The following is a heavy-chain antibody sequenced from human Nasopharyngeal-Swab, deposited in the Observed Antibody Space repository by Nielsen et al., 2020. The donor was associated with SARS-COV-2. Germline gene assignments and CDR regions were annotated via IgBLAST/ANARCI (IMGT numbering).Heavy chain of an antibody. V-gene: IGHV3-48*04. CDR2: ISSSSSTI. CDR1: GFTFSSYS. J-gene: IGHJ5*02. CDR3: ARTDYGSTFDP. Sequence: LSLTCAASGFTFSSYSMNWVRQAPGKGLEWVSYISSSSSTIYYADSVKGRFTISRDNAKNSLYLQMNSLRAEDAAVYYCARTDYGSTFDPWGQGTLVTVSS. D-gene: IGHD4-23*01.